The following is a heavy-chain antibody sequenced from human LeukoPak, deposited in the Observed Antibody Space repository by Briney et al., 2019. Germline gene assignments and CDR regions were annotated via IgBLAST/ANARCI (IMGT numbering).Heavy chain of an antibody. Sequence: PSETLSLTCTVSGGSISSYYWSWIRQPPGKGLEWIGYIYYSGSTYYNPSLKSRVTISVDTSKNQFSLKLSSVTAADTAVYYCARVPVAAAGPFDYWGQGTLVTVSS. J-gene: IGHJ4*02. CDR2: IYYSGST. D-gene: IGHD6-13*01. CDR1: GGSISSYY. CDR3: ARVPVAAAGPFDY. V-gene: IGHV4-59*08.